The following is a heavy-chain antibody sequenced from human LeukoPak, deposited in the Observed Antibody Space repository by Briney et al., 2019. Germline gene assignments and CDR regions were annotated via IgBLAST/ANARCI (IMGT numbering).Heavy chain of an antibody. D-gene: IGHD2-21*02. Sequence: PGGSLRLSCAASGFTFSNCNMHWVRQVPGKGLVWVSRVANDGTSTTYADSVKGRFTTSRDNAKNTVYLQMDSLGAEDTAVYYCARDGFLGPVTAYLDYWGQGTPVTVSS. CDR3: ARDGFLGPVTAYLDY. J-gene: IGHJ4*02. CDR1: GFTFSNCN. CDR2: VANDGTST. V-gene: IGHV3-74*01.